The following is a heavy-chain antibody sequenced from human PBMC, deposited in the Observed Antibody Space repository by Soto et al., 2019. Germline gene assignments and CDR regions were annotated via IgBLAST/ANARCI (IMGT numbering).Heavy chain of an antibody. CDR3: VKGSEVARQELDH. J-gene: IGHJ4*02. D-gene: IGHD2-15*01. CDR2: ISSDGGDT. Sequence: QVQLVESGGGVVQPGRSPRLSCAASGFTFSTFGMHWVRQAPGQGLEWVAAISSDGGDTYYSHSVKDRFTISRDNSKNTLFLQMNSLRVEDTAVYYCVKGSEVARQELDHWGQGILVTVSS. V-gene: IGHV3-30*18. CDR1: GFTFSTFG.